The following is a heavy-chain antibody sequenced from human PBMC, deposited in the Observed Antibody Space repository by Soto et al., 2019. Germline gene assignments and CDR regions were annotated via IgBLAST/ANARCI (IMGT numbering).Heavy chain of an antibody. V-gene: IGHV3-30-3*01. D-gene: IGHD6-19*01. CDR2: ISYDGSNK. CDR1: GFTFSSYA. J-gene: IGHJ4*02. Sequence: QVQLVESGGGVVQPGRSLRLSCAASGFTFSSYAMHWVRQAPGKGLEWVAVISYDGSNKYYADSVKGRFTISRDNSKNTLYLQMNSLRAEATAVYYCATAHQYSSGWLFDYWGQGTLVTVSS. CDR3: ATAHQYSSGWLFDY.